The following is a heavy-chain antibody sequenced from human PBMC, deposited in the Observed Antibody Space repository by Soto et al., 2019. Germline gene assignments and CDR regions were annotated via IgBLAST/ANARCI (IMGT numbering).Heavy chain of an antibody. CDR3: ASFTIFGVVWLDY. J-gene: IGHJ4*02. CDR2: ISSSSSTI. Sequence: GGSLRLSCAASGFTFSSYSMNWVRQAPGKGLEWVSYISSSSSTIYYADSVKGRFTISRDNAKNSLYLQMNSLRAEETAVYYCASFTIFGVVWLDYWGQGTLVTVSS. CDR1: GFTFSSYS. V-gene: IGHV3-48*01. D-gene: IGHD3-3*01.